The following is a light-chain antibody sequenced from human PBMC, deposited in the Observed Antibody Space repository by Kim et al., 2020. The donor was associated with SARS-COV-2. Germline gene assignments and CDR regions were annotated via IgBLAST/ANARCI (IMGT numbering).Light chain of an antibody. CDR2: DAS. CDR3: QQRRGWPT. Sequence: EIVLTQSPATLSLSPGEGATLSCRASQSVGTYLAWYQQKPGQTPRLLIYDASNRATGIPARFRGSGSGTDFTLTISSLEPEDFAVYYCQQRRGWPTFGGGTKLEIK. J-gene: IGKJ4*01. V-gene: IGKV3-11*01. CDR1: QSVGTY.